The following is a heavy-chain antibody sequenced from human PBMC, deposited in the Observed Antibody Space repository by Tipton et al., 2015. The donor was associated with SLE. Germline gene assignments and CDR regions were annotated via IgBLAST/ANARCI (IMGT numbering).Heavy chain of an antibody. J-gene: IGHJ2*01. CDR1: GGSFSGYY. D-gene: IGHD3-10*01. CDR2: IYYSGST. Sequence: TLSLTCAVYGGSFSGYYWSWIRQHPGKGLEWIGYIYYSGSTYYNPSLKSRVTISVDTSKNQFSLKLSSVTAADTAVYYCARDSGSGKGYFDLWGRGTLVTVSS. CDR3: ARDSGSGKGYFDL. V-gene: IGHV4-31*11.